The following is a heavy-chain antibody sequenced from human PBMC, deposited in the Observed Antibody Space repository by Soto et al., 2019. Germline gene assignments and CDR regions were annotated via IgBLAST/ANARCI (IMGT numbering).Heavy chain of an antibody. D-gene: IGHD2-15*01. V-gene: IGHV3-74*01. J-gene: IGHJ4*02. Sequence: VQLVESGGGLVQPGGSLRLSCAASGFTFSSYWMHWVRQAPGKGRVWVSRINSDGSSTSYADSVKGRFTISRDTAKTTLYLQMNRLRAEDTAVYYCVRTSLVVAAATREDYWGQGTLVTVSS. CDR2: INSDGSST. CDR3: VRTSLVVAAATREDY. CDR1: GFTFSSYW.